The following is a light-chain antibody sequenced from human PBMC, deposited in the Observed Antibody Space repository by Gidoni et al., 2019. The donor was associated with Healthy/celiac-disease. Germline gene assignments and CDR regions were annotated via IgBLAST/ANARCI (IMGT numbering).Light chain of an antibody. J-gene: IGLJ2*01. CDR2: EVS. CDR3: SSYTSSSTLV. CDR1: SSDVGGYNY. V-gene: IGLV2-14*01. Sequence: QSALPQPASVSGSPGQSLTISCTGTSSDVGGYNYVSWYQQHPGKAPKLMIYEVSNRPSGVSNRFSGSKSGNTASLTISVLQAEDEAYYYCSSYTSSSTLVFGGGTKLTVL.